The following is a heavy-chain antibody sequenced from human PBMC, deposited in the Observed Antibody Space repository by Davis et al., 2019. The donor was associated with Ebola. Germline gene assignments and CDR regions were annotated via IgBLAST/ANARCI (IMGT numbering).Heavy chain of an antibody. J-gene: IGHJ5*02. CDR2: IYHSGST. CDR3: ARGRVSSVWGLRNWFDP. CDR1: GGSISSSNW. Sequence: SETLSLTCAVSGGSISSSNWWSWVRQPPGKGLEWIGEIYHSGSTNYNPSLKSRVTISVDTSKNQFSLKLSSVTAADTAVYYCARGRVSSVWGLRNWFDPWGQGTLVTVSS. V-gene: IGHV4-4*02. D-gene: IGHD4-17*01.